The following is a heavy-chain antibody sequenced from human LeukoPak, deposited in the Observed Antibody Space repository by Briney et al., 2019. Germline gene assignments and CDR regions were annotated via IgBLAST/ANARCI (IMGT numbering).Heavy chain of an antibody. J-gene: IGHJ1*01. V-gene: IGHV3-23*01. D-gene: IGHD6-6*01. CDR2: ISGSGGST. CDR1: GFTFSSYA. Sequence: GGSLRLSCAASGFTFSSYAMSWVRQAPGKGLEWVSAISGSGGSTYYADSVKGRFTISGDNSKNTLYLRMNSLRAEDTAVYYCAKDVYGRGQQLASAWGQGTLVTVSS. CDR3: AKDVYGRGQQLASA.